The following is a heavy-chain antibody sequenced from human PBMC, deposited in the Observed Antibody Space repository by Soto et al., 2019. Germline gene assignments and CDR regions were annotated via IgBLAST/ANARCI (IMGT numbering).Heavy chain of an antibody. V-gene: IGHV3-9*01. D-gene: IGHD2-2*02. CDR1: GFTFDDYA. CDR3: AKEKQERYRYGMDV. Sequence: PGGSLRLSCAASGFTFDDYAMHWVRQAPGKGLEWVSGISWNSGSIGYADSVKGRFTISRDNAKNSLYLQMNSLRAEDTALYYCAKEKQERYRYGMDVWGQGTTVTVSS. J-gene: IGHJ6*02. CDR2: ISWNSGSI.